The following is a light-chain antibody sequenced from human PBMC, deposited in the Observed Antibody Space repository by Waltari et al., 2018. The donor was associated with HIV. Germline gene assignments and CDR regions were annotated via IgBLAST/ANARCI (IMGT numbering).Light chain of an antibody. J-gene: IGLJ1*01. CDR2: EDT. CDR1: ALTKGS. Sequence: SFELTQPPSVSVSPGQTATIACSGNALTKGSPYWYRQRSGQAPELVLYEDTKRPSVIPERVHGSRSGTTATLSINGAQAEDEGDYYCYSTDSSDSHRGVFGTGTAVYVL. V-gene: IGLV3-10*01. CDR3: YSTDSSDSHRGV.